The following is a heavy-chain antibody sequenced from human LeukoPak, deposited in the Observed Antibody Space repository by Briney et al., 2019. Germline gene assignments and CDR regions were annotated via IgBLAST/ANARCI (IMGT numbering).Heavy chain of an antibody. Sequence: EGSLRLSCAASGFTFSSYSMNWVRRAPGKGLEWVSSISSSSSYIYYADSVKGRFTISRDNAKNSLYLQMNSLRAEDTAVYYCARDHDSSGYFTHDFDYWGQGTLVTVSS. CDR2: ISSSSSYI. CDR3: ARDHDSSGYFTHDFDY. CDR1: GFTFSSYS. V-gene: IGHV3-21*01. J-gene: IGHJ4*02. D-gene: IGHD3-22*01.